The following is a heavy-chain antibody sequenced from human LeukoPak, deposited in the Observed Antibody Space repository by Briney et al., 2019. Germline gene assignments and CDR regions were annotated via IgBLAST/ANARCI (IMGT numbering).Heavy chain of an antibody. CDR1: GYSFNTYW. CDR2: IYPGDSDT. D-gene: IGHD1-1*01. J-gene: IGHJ4*02. CDR3: ARHGNDMDSSDY. V-gene: IGHV5-51*01. Sequence: GESLQISCKGSGYSFNTYWIGWVRQMPGKGLEWMGIIYPGDSDTKYSPSFQGQVTISADKSISTAYLQWSSLKASDTAMYYCARHGNDMDSSDYWGQGTLVTVSS.